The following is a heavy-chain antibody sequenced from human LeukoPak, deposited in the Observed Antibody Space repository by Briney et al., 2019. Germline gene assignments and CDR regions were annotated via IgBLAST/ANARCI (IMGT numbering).Heavy chain of an antibody. D-gene: IGHD3-22*01. V-gene: IGHV3-7*01. CDR3: ATYSSLNRREFQY. J-gene: IGHJ1*01. CDR1: GFTFSNSW. Sequence: PGGSLRLSCEASGFTFSNSWMTWVRQTPGKGLEWVANIKTDGSEKYYVDSVRGRFTISRDNAKNSLYLQMNSLRAEDTAVYYCATYSSLNRREFQYWGQGTLLTVSS. CDR2: IKTDGSEK.